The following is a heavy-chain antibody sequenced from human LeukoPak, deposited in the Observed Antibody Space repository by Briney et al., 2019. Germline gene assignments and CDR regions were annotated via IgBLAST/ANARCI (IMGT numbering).Heavy chain of an antibody. CDR3: AREGRVSGYDFDC. Sequence: GGSLRLSCAASGFTFSSYLMHWVRQAPGKGLVWVSRINSDGSSITYADSVKGRFTISRDNAKNTLFLQMSSLRVEDTAVYYCAREGRVSGYDFDCWGQGTLVTVSS. J-gene: IGHJ4*02. CDR2: INSDGSSI. D-gene: IGHD5-12*01. V-gene: IGHV3-74*03. CDR1: GFTFSSYL.